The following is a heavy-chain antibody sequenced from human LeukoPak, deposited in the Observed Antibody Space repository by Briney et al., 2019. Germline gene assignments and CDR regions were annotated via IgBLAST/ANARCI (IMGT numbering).Heavy chain of an antibody. D-gene: IGHD3-10*01. CDR3: ARGATFGELFWWFDP. CDR1: GYTFTGYY. Sequence: GASVKVSCKASGYTFTGYYMHWVRQAPGQGLEWMGWINPNSGGTNYAQKFQGWVTMTRDTSISTAYMELSRLRSDDTAVYYCARGATFGELFWWFDPWGQGTLVTVSS. V-gene: IGHV1-2*04. J-gene: IGHJ5*02. CDR2: INPNSGGT.